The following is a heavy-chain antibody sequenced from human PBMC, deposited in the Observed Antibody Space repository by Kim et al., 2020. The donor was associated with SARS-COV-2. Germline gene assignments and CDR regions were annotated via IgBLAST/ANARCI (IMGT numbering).Heavy chain of an antibody. D-gene: IGHD5-12*01. CDR1: GGSISSYY. Sequence: SETLSLTCTVSGGSISSYYWSWIRQPPGKGLEWIGYIYYSGSTNYNPSLKSRVTISVDTSKNQFSLKLSSVTAADTAVYYCARGTGGWLPYGMDVWGQGTTVTVSS. CDR2: IYYSGST. V-gene: IGHV4-59*13. CDR3: ARGTGGWLPYGMDV. J-gene: IGHJ6*02.